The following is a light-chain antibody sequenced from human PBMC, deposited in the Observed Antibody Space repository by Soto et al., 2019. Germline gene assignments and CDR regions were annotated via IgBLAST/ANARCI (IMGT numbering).Light chain of an antibody. CDR3: QQYGDSPWT. Sequence: EIVLTQSPGTVSLSPGERSTLSVRSSQSVGSTYLAWYQQKPGQAPRLLIYDASSRATGIPDRFSGSGSGTDFTLTISRLEPEDFAVYYCQQYGDSPWTFGQGTKVDIK. J-gene: IGKJ1*01. V-gene: IGKV3-20*01. CDR2: DAS. CDR1: QSVGSTY.